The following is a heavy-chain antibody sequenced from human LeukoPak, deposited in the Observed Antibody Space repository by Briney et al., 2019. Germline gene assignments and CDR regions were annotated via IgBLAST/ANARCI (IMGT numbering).Heavy chain of an antibody. CDR1: GGTFSSYT. CDR2: IIPILGIA. V-gene: IGHV1-69*04. Sequence: ASVKVSCKASGGTFSSYTISWVRQAPGQGLEWMGRIIPILGIANYAQKFQGRVTITADKSTSTAYMELSSLRSEDTAVYYCAREDSGIAAAGTSSYFDYWGQGTLVTVSS. CDR3: AREDSGIAAAGTSSYFDY. J-gene: IGHJ4*02. D-gene: IGHD6-13*01.